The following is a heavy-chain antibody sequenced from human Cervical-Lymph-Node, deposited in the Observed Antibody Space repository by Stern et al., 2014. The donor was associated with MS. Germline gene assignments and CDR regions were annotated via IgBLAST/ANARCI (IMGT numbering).Heavy chain of an antibody. Sequence: QMKLVQSGSEVKKPGASVKVSCKASEYTHNNYLIHWVRQAHGQRPDWMGVINPSGATNYAQKVQDRVTMTTDASTSTFYMELSRLRSEDTAVYYCAVRYCSGGRCYSVPDVWGQGTTVIVSS. D-gene: IGHD2-15*01. CDR1: EYTHNNYL. CDR2: INPSGAT. CDR3: AVRYCSGGRCYSVPDV. J-gene: IGHJ6*02. V-gene: IGHV1-46*02.